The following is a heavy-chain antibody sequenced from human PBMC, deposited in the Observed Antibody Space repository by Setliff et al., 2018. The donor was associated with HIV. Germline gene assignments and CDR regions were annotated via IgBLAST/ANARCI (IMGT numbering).Heavy chain of an antibody. CDR3: ARDSEPGTGVAGTTGLDY. D-gene: IGHD6-19*01. CDR2: ISIGSGGAI. CDR1: GFTFRNYK. J-gene: IGHJ4*02. Sequence: KPGGSLRLSCAASGFTFRNYKFNWVRQATGRGLEWVSSISIGSGGAIYYADSVRGRFTISRDNSKSAVYLQMNSLRPEDTALYYCARDSEPGTGVAGTTGLDYWGQGSLVTVSS. V-gene: IGHV3-21*06.